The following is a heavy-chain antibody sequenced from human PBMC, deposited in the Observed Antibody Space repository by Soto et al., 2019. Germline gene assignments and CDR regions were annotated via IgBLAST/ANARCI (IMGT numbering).Heavy chain of an antibody. Sequence: GGSLRLSCAASGFTFSSYAMHWVRQAPGKGLEWVAVISYDGSNKYYADSVKGRFTISRDNSKNTLYLQMNSLRAEDTAVYYCARDNGGYYDSSGYFDYWGQGTLVTVSS. V-gene: IGHV3-30-3*01. D-gene: IGHD3-22*01. CDR2: ISYDGSNK. CDR1: GFTFSSYA. J-gene: IGHJ4*02. CDR3: ARDNGGYYDSSGYFDY.